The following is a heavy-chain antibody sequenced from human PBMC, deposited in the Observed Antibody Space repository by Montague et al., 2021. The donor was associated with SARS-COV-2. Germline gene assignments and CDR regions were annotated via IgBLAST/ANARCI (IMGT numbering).Heavy chain of an antibody. CDR1: GVSVTDYY. CDR3: VRHPHYDGLNGPRDF. CDR2: VLYNKGT. D-gene: IGHD3-9*01. V-gene: IGHV4-59*08. Sequence: SETLSLTCTVSGVSVTDYYWSRIRQPPGKGLEWVGDVLYNKGTNFNPSLKSRVAISVDTSKNQFSLRLTSVTAADTAFNYCVRHPHYDGLNGPRDFWDQGTLVTVSS. J-gene: IGHJ4*02.